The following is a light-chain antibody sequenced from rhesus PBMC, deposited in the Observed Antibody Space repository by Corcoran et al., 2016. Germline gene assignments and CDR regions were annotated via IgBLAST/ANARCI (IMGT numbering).Light chain of an antibody. CDR3: LQHKSYPLT. V-gene: IGKV1-28*02. CDR2: AAS. J-gene: IGKJ4*01. Sequence: DIQMTQSPSSLSASVVDTVTITCRASQGISSYLNWFPQKPGKAPKLLIYAASSLESGVPTRFSGSGSGSDFTLTSSSLQPEEFAVYYWLQHKSYPLTFGGGTKVELK. CDR1: QGISSY.